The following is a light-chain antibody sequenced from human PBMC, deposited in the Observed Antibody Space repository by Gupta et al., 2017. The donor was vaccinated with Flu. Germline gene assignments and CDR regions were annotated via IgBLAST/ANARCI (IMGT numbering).Light chain of an antibody. CDR1: SSDVGRYNY. Sequence: QSALTQPRPVSGSPGQSVTISCAGTSSDVGRYNYVSWYQHHPGKAPKVMIYDVSNRPSGVPDRFSGSKSGNTASLTISGLQAEDEADYYCCSYAGSYTLYVFGTGTKVTVL. CDR3: CSYAGSYTLYV. CDR2: DVS. V-gene: IGLV2-11*01. J-gene: IGLJ1*01.